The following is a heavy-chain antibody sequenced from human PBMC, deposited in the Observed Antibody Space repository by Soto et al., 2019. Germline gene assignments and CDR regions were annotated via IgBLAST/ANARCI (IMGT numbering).Heavy chain of an antibody. CDR3: ARSMATFDFDY. V-gene: IGHV3-30-3*01. Sequence: QVQLVESGGGVVQPGRSLRLSCAASGFTFSIYAMHWVRQAPGKGLAWVAGISYDGSNNYYADSVKGRFTISRDNSKNPLDLQMNSLRVEYTAVYYCARSMATFDFDYWGQGTLVTVSS. CDR2: ISYDGSNN. CDR1: GFTFSIYA. J-gene: IGHJ4*02. D-gene: IGHD5-12*01.